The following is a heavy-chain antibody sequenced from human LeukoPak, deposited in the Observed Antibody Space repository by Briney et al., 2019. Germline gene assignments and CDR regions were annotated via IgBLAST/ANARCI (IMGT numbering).Heavy chain of an antibody. CDR2: ISGSSNYI. D-gene: IGHD3-10*01. CDR1: GFTFSSYG. CDR3: ARTYGSGGSYGMDV. J-gene: IGHJ6*02. V-gene: IGHV3-21*01. Sequence: GGSLRLSCAASGFTFSSYGLNWVRQAPGKGLEWVSSISGSSNYIYYADSLKGRFTISRDNAKNSLYLQMNSLRAEDTAVYYCARTYGSGGSYGMDVWGQGTTVTVSS.